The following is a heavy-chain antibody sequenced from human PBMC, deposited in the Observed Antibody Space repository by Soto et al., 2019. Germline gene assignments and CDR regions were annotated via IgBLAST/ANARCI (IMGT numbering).Heavy chain of an antibody. CDR1: GFTFSSYA. J-gene: IGHJ4*02. V-gene: IGHV3-23*01. D-gene: IGHD1-26*01. CDR3: ANPGATRGITYFDY. Sequence: QAGGSLRLSCAASGFTFSSYAMSWVRQAPGKGLEWVSAISGSGGSTYYADSVKGRFTISRDNSKNTLYLQMNSLRAEDTAVYYCANPGATRGITYFDYWGQGTLVTVSS. CDR2: ISGSGGST.